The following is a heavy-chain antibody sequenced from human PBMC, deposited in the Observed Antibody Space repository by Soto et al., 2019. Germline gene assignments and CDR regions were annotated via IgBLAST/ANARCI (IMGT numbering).Heavy chain of an antibody. CDR1: GFTFSGYS. V-gene: IGHV3-21*01. J-gene: IGHJ4*02. CDR3: AREVMFWSGYYHYYFDY. Sequence: PAGSLRLCCASSGFTFSGYSLNWVRQAPGKGLEWVSSISSSSSYIYYADSMKGRFTISRDTAKNSLYLQMNSLRAEDTAVYYCAREVMFWSGYYHYYFDYWGQGTLVTVSS. D-gene: IGHD3-3*01. CDR2: ISSSSSYI.